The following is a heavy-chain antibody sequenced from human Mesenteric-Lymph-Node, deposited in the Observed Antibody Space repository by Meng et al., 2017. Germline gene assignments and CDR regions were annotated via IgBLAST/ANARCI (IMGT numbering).Heavy chain of an antibody. D-gene: IGHD3-10*01. V-gene: IGHV1-69*05. CDR1: GGTFSSYA. J-gene: IGHJ5*02. CDR3: ARGSMVRGVMPTKNWFDP. CDR2: IIPIFGTA. Sequence: SVKVSCKASGGTFSSYAISWVRQAPGQGLEWMGGIIPIFGTANYAQKFQGRVTITTDESTSTAYMELSSLRSEDTAVYYCARGSMVRGVMPTKNWFDPWGQGTLVTVSS.